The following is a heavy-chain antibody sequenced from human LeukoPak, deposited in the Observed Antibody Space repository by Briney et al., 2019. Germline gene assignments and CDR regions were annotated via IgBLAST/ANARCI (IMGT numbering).Heavy chain of an antibody. Sequence: GGSLRLSCSASGFTFSTYAMHWVRQAPGKGLEFVSAISTNGGSTYYADSVKGRFTISRDNSKNTLYLQMSSLTAEDTAVYYCVRNTRGSHGDDYWGQETLVTVSS. D-gene: IGHD1-26*01. CDR2: ISTNGGST. CDR1: GFTFSTYA. J-gene: IGHJ4*02. V-gene: IGHV3-64D*06. CDR3: VRNTRGSHGDDY.